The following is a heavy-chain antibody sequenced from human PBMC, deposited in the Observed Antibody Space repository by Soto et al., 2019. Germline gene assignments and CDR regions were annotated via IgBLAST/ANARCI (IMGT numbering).Heavy chain of an antibody. V-gene: IGHV4-59*01. CDR3: ARSDGRY. CDR1: GGPISSYY. CDR2: IYYSGST. J-gene: IGHJ4*02. Sequence: SETLCLTCTVSGGPISSYYWSWIRQPPGKGLEWIGYIYYSGSTNYNPSLKSRVTISVDTSKNQFSLKLSSVTAADTAVYYCARSDGRYWGQGTLVTGSS.